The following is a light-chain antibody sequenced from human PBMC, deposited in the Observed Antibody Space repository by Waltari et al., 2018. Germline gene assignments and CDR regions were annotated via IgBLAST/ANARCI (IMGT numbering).Light chain of an antibody. CDR3: QKYNSAPWT. Sequence: DIVMTQSPSSLSASVGDRVTITCRASQGIRNYLAWYQQKPGKVPMLLIFAASTLQSGVPSRFSGSGSGTDFTLTISSLQPEDVASYYCQKYNSAPWTFGQGTKVEIK. V-gene: IGKV1-27*01. J-gene: IGKJ1*01. CDR2: AAS. CDR1: QGIRNY.